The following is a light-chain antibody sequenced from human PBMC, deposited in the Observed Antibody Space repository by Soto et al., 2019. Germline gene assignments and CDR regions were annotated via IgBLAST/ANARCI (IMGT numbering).Light chain of an antibody. J-gene: IGKJ1*01. CDR2: AAS. Sequence: DIQMTQFPSSLSASVGDRVNITCRASQGISTWLAWYQQKPERAPKSLIYAASRLQSGVPPRFSGSGSETDFTLTISSLQPEDFATYYYQPYNRYPRTFGQGTKVEIK. V-gene: IGKV1D-16*01. CDR1: QGISTW. CDR3: QPYNRYPRT.